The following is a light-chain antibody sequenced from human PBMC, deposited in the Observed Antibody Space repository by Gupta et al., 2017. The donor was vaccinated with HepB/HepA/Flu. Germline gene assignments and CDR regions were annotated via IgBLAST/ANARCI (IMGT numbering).Light chain of an antibody. V-gene: IGKV1-5*03. CDR3: QEYNRYTLT. CDR1: QSISSW. Sequence: DIQMAQSPSTLSASVGDRVSITCRASQSISSWLAWYQQKPGEAPKLLIYKACTLESGEPSSFSGSGSGTEFTLTIRSLQPDDFATYYCQEYNRYTLTFGQGTKVEIK. CDR2: KAC. J-gene: IGKJ1*01.